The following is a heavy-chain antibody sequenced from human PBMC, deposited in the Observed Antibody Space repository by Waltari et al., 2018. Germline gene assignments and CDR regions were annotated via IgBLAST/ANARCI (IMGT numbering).Heavy chain of an antibody. CDR2: INSDGSST. CDR1: GFTFSSSW. D-gene: IGHD3-3*01. V-gene: IGHV3-74*01. Sequence: EVQLEASGGGLVQPGGSLRLACAASGFTFSSSWRHWVRPAPGKGLVWVSRINSDGSSTSYADSVKGRFTISRDNAKNTLYLQMNSLRAEDTAVYYCARGAYDFWSGYPNDYWGQGTLVTVSS. J-gene: IGHJ4*02. CDR3: ARGAYDFWSGYPNDY.